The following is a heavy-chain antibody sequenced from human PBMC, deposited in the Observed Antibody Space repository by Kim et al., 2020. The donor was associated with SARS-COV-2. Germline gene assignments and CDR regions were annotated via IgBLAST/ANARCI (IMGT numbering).Heavy chain of an antibody. CDR3: TTEGIAVAGTRAFDI. V-gene: IGHV3-15*01. Sequence: APVKGRYTISREDSKNTLYLQMNSLKTENTAVYYCTTEGIAVAGTRAFDIWGQGTMVTVSS. J-gene: IGHJ3*02. D-gene: IGHD6-19*01.